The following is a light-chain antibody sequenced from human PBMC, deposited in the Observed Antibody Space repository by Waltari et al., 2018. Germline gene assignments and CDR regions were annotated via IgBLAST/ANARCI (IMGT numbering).Light chain of an antibody. CDR1: QNLDNL. CDR3: QHRVSWPVT. J-gene: IGKJ4*02. Sequence: DILLTQSPATLSLSPGESATLSCRASQNLDNLLCWYQQQPAQAPRRVIHHASNSAPGFPARVSGSGSGTDFTLNISSIGPGDFAVYYCQHRVSWPVTFGGGTKVE. V-gene: IGKV3-11*01. CDR2: HAS.